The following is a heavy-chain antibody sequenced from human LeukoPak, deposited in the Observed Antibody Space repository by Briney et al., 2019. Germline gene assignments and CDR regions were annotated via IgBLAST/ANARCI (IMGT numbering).Heavy chain of an antibody. CDR3: ANEYSKGDI. J-gene: IGHJ3*02. Sequence: GGSLKLSCAASGFIFPNYVMSWVRQAPGKGLEWVSAISGSGGNTYYADSVKGRFTISRDNSKNTLYLQMNSLRAEDAAVYYCANEYSKGDIWGQGTMVTVSS. CDR1: GFIFPNYV. D-gene: IGHD4-11*01. V-gene: IGHV3-23*01. CDR2: ISGSGGNT.